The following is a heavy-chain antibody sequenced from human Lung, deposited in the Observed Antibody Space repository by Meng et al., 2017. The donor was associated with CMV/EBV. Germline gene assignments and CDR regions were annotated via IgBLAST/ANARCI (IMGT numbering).Heavy chain of an antibody. CDR1: GYTFSYYD. CDR2: MNPNRGNT. D-gene: IGHD2/OR15-2a*01. CDR3: ARGQVQCSTINCHDYRFSGMDV. Sequence: ASXXVSXKASGYTFSYYDIIWVRQASGQGLEWVGWMNPNRGNTAYAQKFQGRVTMTRDTSTSIAYMELSSLRSGDTAVYYCARGQVQCSTINCHDYRFSGMDVWGQGNXV. J-gene: IGHJ6*02. V-gene: IGHV1-8*01.